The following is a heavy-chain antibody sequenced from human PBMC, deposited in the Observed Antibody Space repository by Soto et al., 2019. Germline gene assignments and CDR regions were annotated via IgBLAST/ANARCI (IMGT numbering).Heavy chain of an antibody. Sequence: EVQLLESGGGLVQPGGSLRLSCAASGFTFSSYVMSWVRQAPGKGLEWVSAISGSGSGTYYADSVKGRFTISRENSKNTLYVQMNSLRAEDTAVYYCVKGRSGYDFDYWGQGTLVTVSS. V-gene: IGHV3-23*01. CDR1: GFTFSSYV. CDR2: ISGSGSGT. CDR3: VKGRSGYDFDY. D-gene: IGHD5-12*01. J-gene: IGHJ4*02.